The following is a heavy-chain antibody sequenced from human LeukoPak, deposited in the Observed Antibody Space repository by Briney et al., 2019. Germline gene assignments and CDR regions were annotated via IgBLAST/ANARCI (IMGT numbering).Heavy chain of an antibody. Sequence: SETLSLTCTDSGGSISSYYWSWIRQPAGKGLGWIGRIYTSGSTNYNPSLKSRVTMSVDTSKNQFSLKLSSVTAADMAVYYCARDVGDGQQNKWGQGTLVTVSS. CDR1: GGSISSYY. CDR3: ARDVGDGQQNK. D-gene: IGHD6-13*01. CDR2: IYTSGST. J-gene: IGHJ4*02. V-gene: IGHV4-4*07.